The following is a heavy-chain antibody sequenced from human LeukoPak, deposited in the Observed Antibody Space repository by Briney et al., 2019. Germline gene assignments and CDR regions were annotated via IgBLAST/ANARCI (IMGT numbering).Heavy chain of an antibody. J-gene: IGHJ3*02. D-gene: IGHD5-24*01. V-gene: IGHV1-46*01. CDR1: GYTFTSYY. CDR3: ARVRDGYNDAFGI. CDR2: FNPSGGST. Sequence: ASVKVSCKASGYTFTSYYMHWVRQAPGQGLEWMGVFNPSGGSTSYAQKLQGRVTMTRDTSTRTVYMELSSLRSEDTAVYYCARVRDGYNDAFGIWGQGTMVIVSS.